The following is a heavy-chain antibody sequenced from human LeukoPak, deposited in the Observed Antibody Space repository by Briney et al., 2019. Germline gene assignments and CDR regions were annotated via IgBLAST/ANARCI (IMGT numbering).Heavy chain of an antibody. J-gene: IGHJ5*02. D-gene: IGHD4-17*01. CDR2: ISSDESST. Sequence: GGSLRLSCAASGFTFSHHWMHWVRQAPGKGLVWVSHISSDESSTTYADSVKGRFTISRDNRKNTLYLQMNSLRVEDTAMYYCTIHTDGRNWFDPWGQGTLVTVSS. CDR1: GFTFSHHW. V-gene: IGHV3-74*01. CDR3: TIHTDGRNWFDP.